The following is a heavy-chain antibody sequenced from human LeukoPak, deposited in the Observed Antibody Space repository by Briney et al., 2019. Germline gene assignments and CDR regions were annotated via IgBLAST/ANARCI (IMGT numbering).Heavy chain of an antibody. Sequence: GGSLRLSCAASGFTFSSYGMHWVRQAPGKGLEWVAFIRYDGSNKYYADSVKGRFTISRDNSKHTLYLQMNSLRAEDTAVYYCAKADGYSSSWPDYWGQGTLVTVSS. CDR3: AKADGYSSSWPDY. V-gene: IGHV3-30*02. J-gene: IGHJ4*02. CDR2: IRYDGSNK. CDR1: GFTFSSYG. D-gene: IGHD6-13*01.